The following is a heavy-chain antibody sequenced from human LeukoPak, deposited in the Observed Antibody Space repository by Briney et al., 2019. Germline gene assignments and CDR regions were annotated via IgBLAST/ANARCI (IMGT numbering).Heavy chain of an antibody. D-gene: IGHD6-13*01. CDR2: IYYSGST. J-gene: IGHJ6*02. V-gene: IGHV4-59*08. Sequence: PSETLSLTCTVSGGSISSYYWSWIRQPPGKGLEWIGYIYYSGSTNYNPSLKSRVTISVDTSKNQFSLKLSSVTAADTAVYYCARHKPQLTGMDVWGQGTTVTVSS. CDR3: ARHKPQLTGMDV. CDR1: GGSISSYY.